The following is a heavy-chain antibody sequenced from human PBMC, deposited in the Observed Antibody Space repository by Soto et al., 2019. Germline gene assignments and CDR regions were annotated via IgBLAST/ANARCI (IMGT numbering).Heavy chain of an antibody. J-gene: IGHJ5*02. D-gene: IGHD6-6*01. CDR3: ARDPLPYSSSPHPVNWFDP. V-gene: IGHV1-69*04. CDR1: GGTFSSYT. CDR2: IIPILGIA. Sequence: GASVKVSCKASGGTFSSYTISWVRQAPGQGLEWMGRIIPILGIANYAQKFQGRVTITADKSTSTAYMELSSLRSEDTAVYYCARDPLPYSSSPHPVNWFDPWGQGTLVTVSS.